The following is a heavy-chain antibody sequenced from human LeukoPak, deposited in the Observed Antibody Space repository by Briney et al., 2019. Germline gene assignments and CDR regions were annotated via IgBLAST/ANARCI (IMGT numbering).Heavy chain of an antibody. CDR3: ARDNQYYGSGSLPH. CDR2: IYPTGNS. J-gene: IGHJ4*02. V-gene: IGHV4-61*09. Sequence: PSQTLSLTCTVSGGSISSGSYCWSWIRQPAGKGLQWIGHIYPTGNSNYNPSLKSRVTMSVDTSKNQFSLKLSSVTAADTAVYYCARDNQYYGSGSLPHWGQGTLVTVSS. CDR1: GGSISSGSYC. D-gene: IGHD3-10*01.